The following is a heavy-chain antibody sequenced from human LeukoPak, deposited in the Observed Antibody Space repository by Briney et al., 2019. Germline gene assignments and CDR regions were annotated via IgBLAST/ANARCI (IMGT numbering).Heavy chain of an antibody. J-gene: IGHJ4*02. D-gene: IGHD1-26*01. CDR3: AKRSGINYGYFDS. CDR1: GFTFTNYW. CDR2: IRQDGNEF. Sequence: GGSLRLSCAASGFTFTNYWMSWVRQVPGKGPEWVANIRQDGNEFYYVDSVKGRFTISRDNAKNSLYLQMNSLRSEDTAVYYCAKRSGINYGYFDSWGQGTLVTVSS. V-gene: IGHV3-7*03.